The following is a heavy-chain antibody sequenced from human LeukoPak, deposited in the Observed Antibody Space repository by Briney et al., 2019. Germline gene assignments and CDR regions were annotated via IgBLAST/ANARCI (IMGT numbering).Heavy chain of an antibody. D-gene: IGHD5-18*01. CDR2: IYYSGNT. CDR3: ARDQIEYSYGSNAFDI. Sequence: SETLSLTCTVPGGSISSSSYYWAWIRQPPGKGLEWIGSIYYSGNTYYKSSLKSRVTIAVDTSKNQFSLKLNSVTAADTAVYYCARDQIEYSYGSNAFDIWGQGTMVTVSS. J-gene: IGHJ3*02. CDR1: GGSISSSSYY. V-gene: IGHV4-39*07.